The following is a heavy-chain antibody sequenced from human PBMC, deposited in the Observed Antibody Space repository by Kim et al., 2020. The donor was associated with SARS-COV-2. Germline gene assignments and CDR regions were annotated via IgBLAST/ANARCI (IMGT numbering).Heavy chain of an antibody. V-gene: IGHV3-11*05. CDR1: GFTFSDYY. CDR3: ARDHSTYYYDSSGYYRALPPKYYYYGMDV. J-gene: IGHJ6*02. D-gene: IGHD3-22*01. CDR2: ISSSSSYT. Sequence: GGSLRLSCAASGFTFSDYYMSWIRQAPGKGLEWVSYISSSSSYTNYADSVKGRFTISRDNAKNSLYLQMNSLRAEDTAVYYCARDHSTYYYDSSGYYRALPPKYYYYGMDVWGQGTTVTVSS.